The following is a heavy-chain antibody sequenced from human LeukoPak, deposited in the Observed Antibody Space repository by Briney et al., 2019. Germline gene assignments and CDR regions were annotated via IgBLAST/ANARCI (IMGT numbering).Heavy chain of an antibody. V-gene: IGHV4-38-2*01. CDR2: IYHSGST. CDR1: GYSISSGYY. CDR3: ARVHSYGYYYYYGMDV. D-gene: IGHD5-18*01. J-gene: IGHJ6*04. Sequence: PSETLSLTCAVSGYSISSGYYWGWIRQPPGKGLEWIGSIYHSGSTYYNPSLKSRVTISVDTSKNQFSLKLSSVTAADTAVYYCARVHSYGYYYYYGMDVWGKGTTDTVSS.